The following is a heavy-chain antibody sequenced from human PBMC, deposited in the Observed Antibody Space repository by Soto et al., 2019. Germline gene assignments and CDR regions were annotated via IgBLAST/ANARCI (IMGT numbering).Heavy chain of an antibody. Sequence: SQTLSLTCTVSGGSISSSSYYWGWIRQPPGKGLEWIGSIYYSGSTYYNPSLKSRVTISVDTSKNQFSLKLSSVTAADTAVYYCARHAAQRYFDWFSGWFDPWGQGTLVTVSS. J-gene: IGHJ5*02. CDR2: IYYSGST. D-gene: IGHD3-9*01. CDR3: ARHAAQRYFDWFSGWFDP. CDR1: GGSISSSSYY. V-gene: IGHV4-39*01.